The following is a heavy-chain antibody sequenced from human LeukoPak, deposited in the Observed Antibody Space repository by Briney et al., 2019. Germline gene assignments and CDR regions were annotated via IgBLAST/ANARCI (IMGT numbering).Heavy chain of an antibody. J-gene: IGHJ4*02. V-gene: IGHV3-11*01. Sequence: KPGGSLRLSCAASGFTFSDYYMSWIRQAPGKGLEWISYISSSGTIYYADSVKGRFTISRDNAKNSLYLQMDSLRAEDTAVYYCARPPELHRNGYPLFGYWGQGTLVAVSS. CDR1: GFTFSDYY. CDR3: ARPPELHRNGYPLFGY. D-gene: IGHD3-22*01. CDR2: ISSSGTI.